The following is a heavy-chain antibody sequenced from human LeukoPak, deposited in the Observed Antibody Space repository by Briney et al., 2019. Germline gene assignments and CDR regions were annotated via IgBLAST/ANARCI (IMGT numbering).Heavy chain of an antibody. CDR3: ASSSNWGPPGMGV. Sequence: SETLSLTCTVSGYSISSGYYWDWIRQPPGKGLEWIGSIYHSGSTYYNPSLESRVTISVDTSKNHFSLKLSSVTAADTAVYYCASSSNWGPPGMGVWGKGTTVTVSS. J-gene: IGHJ6*03. V-gene: IGHV4-38-2*02. D-gene: IGHD7-27*01. CDR2: IYHSGST. CDR1: GYSISSGYY.